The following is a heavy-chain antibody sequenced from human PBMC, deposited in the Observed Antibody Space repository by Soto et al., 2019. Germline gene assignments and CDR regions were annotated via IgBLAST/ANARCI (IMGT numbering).Heavy chain of an antibody. V-gene: IGHV4-31*03. CDR3: AKERGGYDLSTRYGLVV. CDR2: IYYSGSR. J-gene: IGHJ6*02. Sequence: SETLSLTCSVSGGSINTVGYYWTWIRQQPGKGLEWIGYIYYSGSRDYNPSLKSRVSMSVDASKNQFSLNLTSVTAADTAVYYFAKERGGYDLSTRYGLVVWGQGTTVTVSS. CDR1: GGSINTVGYY. D-gene: IGHD5-12*01.